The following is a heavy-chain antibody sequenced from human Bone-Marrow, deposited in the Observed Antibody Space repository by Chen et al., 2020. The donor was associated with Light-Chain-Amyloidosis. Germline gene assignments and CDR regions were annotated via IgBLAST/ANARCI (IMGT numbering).Heavy chain of an antibody. J-gene: IGHJ4*02. CDR1: GYTFSNYY. CDR2: INPTGGST. CDR3: ARATAADVTVGYYFEY. D-gene: IGHD6-13*01. Sequence: QVQLVQSGAEVKKPGASVKLSCKTSGYTFSNYYMHWVRQAPGQGLEWMGIINPTGGSTSYARKFLGRVILTRDTSASTDYMELSSLRSEDTAVYYCARATAADVTVGYYFEYWGQGTLVSVSS. V-gene: IGHV1-46*01.